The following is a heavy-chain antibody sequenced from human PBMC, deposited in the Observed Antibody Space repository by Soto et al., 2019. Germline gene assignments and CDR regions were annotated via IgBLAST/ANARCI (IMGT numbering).Heavy chain of an antibody. CDR1: GFTFSSYW. V-gene: IGHV3-7*01. Sequence: PGGSLRLSCAASGFTFSSYWMSWVRQAPGKGLEWVANIKQDGSERYYVDSVKGRFTISRDNAKNSLYLQMNSLRAEDTAVYYCARDTSNLLRFLEWPYYFDYWGQGTLVTVSS. CDR3: ARDTSNLLRFLEWPYYFDY. J-gene: IGHJ4*02. CDR2: IKQDGSER. D-gene: IGHD3-3*01.